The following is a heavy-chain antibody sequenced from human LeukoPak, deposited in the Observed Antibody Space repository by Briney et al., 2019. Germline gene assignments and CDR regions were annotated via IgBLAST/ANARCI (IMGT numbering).Heavy chain of an antibody. CDR2: IKQDGSEE. J-gene: IGHJ6*02. CDR3: ARDPYSSTWSYGMDV. V-gene: IGHV3-7*05. D-gene: IGHD6-6*01. CDR1: GFTFSSYW. Sequence: GWSLRLSCAASGFTFSSYWMSWVRQAPGKGLEWVANIKQDGSEEVYVDSLKGRFTISRDNAKNSLFLQMNTLRAEDTAVYYCARDPYSSTWSYGMDVWGQGTTVTVSS.